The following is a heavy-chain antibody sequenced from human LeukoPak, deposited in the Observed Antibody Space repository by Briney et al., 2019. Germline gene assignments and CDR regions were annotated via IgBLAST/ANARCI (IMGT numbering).Heavy chain of an antibody. Sequence: ASVKVSCKTSGYTFTNYGISWVRQAPGQGLEWMGWISGYNGNTNYAQKLQGRVTMTTDTSTSTAYMELRSLRSDDTAVYYCARDLVLSGSYYNWFDPWGQGTLVTVSS. CDR1: GYTFTNYG. CDR2: ISGYNGNT. D-gene: IGHD1-26*01. CDR3: ARDLVLSGSYYNWFDP. V-gene: IGHV1-18*01. J-gene: IGHJ5*02.